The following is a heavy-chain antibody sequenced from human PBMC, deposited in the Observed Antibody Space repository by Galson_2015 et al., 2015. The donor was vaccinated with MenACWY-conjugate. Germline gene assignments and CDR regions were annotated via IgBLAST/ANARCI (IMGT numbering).Heavy chain of an antibody. J-gene: IGHJ4*02. CDR3: ARGGRGFSYGLGY. CDR1: GFTFSSYS. Sequence: LRLSCAASGFTFSSYSMNWVRQAPGKGLEWVSYISSSSSTIYYADSVKGRFTISRDNAKNSLYLQMNSPRAEDTAVYYCARGGRGFSYGLGYWGQGTLVTVSS. D-gene: IGHD5-18*01. V-gene: IGHV3-48*04. CDR2: ISSSSSTI.